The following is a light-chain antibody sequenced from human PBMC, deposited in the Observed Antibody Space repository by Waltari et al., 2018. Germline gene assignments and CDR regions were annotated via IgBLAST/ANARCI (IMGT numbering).Light chain of an antibody. CDR3: LQYLSSPHT. J-gene: IGKJ2*01. Sequence: EIVLTQSPDTLSLSPGERATLSCRASQSVSSSLPWYQQKPGQAPRRLFYGAYNRATGIPDRFSGSGSGTDFTLTISRLEPEDFVVYYCLQYLSSPHTFGQGTKLEI. V-gene: IGKV3-20*01. CDR2: GAY. CDR1: QSVSSS.